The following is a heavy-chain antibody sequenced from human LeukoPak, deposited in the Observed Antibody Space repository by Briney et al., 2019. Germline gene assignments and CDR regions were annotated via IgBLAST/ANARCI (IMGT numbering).Heavy chain of an antibody. V-gene: IGHV3-74*01. CDR1: GFTFSSYR. D-gene: IGHD4-23*01. Sequence: GGSLRLSCAASGFTFSSYRMHWVRQAPGKGLVWVSRINSDGSRTSYADSVKGRFTISRDNAKNTLSLQMNSLRAEDTAVYYCARDLDYGGNFDYWGQGTLVTVSS. J-gene: IGHJ4*02. CDR3: ARDLDYGGNFDY. CDR2: INSDGSRT.